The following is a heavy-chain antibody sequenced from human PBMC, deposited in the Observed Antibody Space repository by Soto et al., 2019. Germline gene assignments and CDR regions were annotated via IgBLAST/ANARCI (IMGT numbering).Heavy chain of an antibody. Sequence: SVKVSCKASGFTFTSSAVQWVRQARGQRLEWIGWIVVGSGNTNYAQKFQERVTITRDMSTSTAYMELSSLRSEDTAVYYCAADSGLYYGSGSSTWFDPWGQGTLVTAPQ. D-gene: IGHD3-10*01. V-gene: IGHV1-58*01. CDR2: IVVGSGNT. J-gene: IGHJ5*02. CDR1: GFTFTSSA. CDR3: AADSGLYYGSGSSTWFDP.